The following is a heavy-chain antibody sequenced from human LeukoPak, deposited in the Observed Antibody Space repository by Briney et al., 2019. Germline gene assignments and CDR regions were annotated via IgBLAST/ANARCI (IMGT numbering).Heavy chain of an antibody. D-gene: IGHD3-16*01. CDR3: AKRGVVIRVMLVGFHKEAYYFDS. J-gene: IGHJ4*02. Sequence: GGSLRLSCAVSGITLSNYGMSWVRQAPGKGLEWVAGISGSGGGTYYVDSVKGRFAISRDNPKNTLYLQMNSLRAEDTAVYFCAKRGVVIRVMLVGFHKEAYYFDSWGQGALVTVSS. V-gene: IGHV3-23*01. CDR2: ISGSGGGT. CDR1: GITLSNYG.